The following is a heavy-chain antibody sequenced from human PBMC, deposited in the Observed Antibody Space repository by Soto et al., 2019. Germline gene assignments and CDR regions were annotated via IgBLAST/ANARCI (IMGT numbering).Heavy chain of an antibody. J-gene: IGHJ6*02. CDR1: GFTFRDYG. D-gene: IGHD3-3*01. V-gene: IGHV3-30*03. Sequence: PGGSLRLSCAASGFTFRDYGMHWVRQATGKGLEWVAVISYHGSIQIYADYVKGRFTISRDNSKNTLYLQMNSLRAEDTAVYYCTTLPCRWSGYGMDVLGQGTTVTVSS. CDR3: TTLPCRWSGYGMDV. CDR2: ISYHGSIQ.